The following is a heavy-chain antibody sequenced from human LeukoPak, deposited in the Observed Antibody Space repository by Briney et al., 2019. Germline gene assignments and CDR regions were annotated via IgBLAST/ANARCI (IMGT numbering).Heavy chain of an antibody. CDR3: ARELTGGNGRFDP. J-gene: IGHJ5*02. V-gene: IGHV4-61*01. CDR2: IYYSGST. CDR1: GYSISSGYY. Sequence: SETLSLTCTVSGYSISSGYYWSWIRQPPGKGLEWIGYIYYSGSTNYNPSLKSRVTISVDTSKNQFSLKLSSVTAADTAVYYCARELTGGNGRFDPWGQGTLVTVSS. D-gene: IGHD1-14*01.